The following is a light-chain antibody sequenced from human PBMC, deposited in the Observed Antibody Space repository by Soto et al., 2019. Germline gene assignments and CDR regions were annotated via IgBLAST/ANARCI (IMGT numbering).Light chain of an antibody. CDR2: DTF. V-gene: IGKV3-11*01. J-gene: IGKJ4*01. CDR3: QQRSTWPLT. CDR1: QDITTY. Sequence: IVLTQSPASLSVSPGGRATLSCRASQDITTYLAWYQQKPGQAPRLIIYDTFNRVSGVPDTFRGSGSGTVFTLTINNVAPEDSAIYYCQQRSTWPLTFGGGTKVE.